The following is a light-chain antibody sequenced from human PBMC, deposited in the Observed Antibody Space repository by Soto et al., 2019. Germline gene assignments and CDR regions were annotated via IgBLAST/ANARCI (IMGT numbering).Light chain of an antibody. J-gene: IGKJ3*01. Sequence: EIVLSQSPGTLSLSPGERATLSCRASQSVSSSNLAWYQQKPGQSPRLLIYGASSRATGIPDRFSGSGSGTDITLTINRLEPEDFAVYYCQQYGSLPRFGPGTKVDIK. CDR3: QQYGSLPR. V-gene: IGKV3-20*01. CDR2: GAS. CDR1: QSVSSSN.